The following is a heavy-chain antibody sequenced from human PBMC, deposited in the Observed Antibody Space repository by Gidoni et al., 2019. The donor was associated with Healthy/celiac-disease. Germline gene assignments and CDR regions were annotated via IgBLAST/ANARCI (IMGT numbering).Heavy chain of an antibody. J-gene: IGHJ4*02. D-gene: IGHD2-2*02. CDR3: ARVGGYCSSTSCYKDDY. V-gene: IGHV1-69*02. CDR1: GGTCSSYT. CDR2: IIPIIGIA. Sequence: QVQLVQSEAEVKKPGSSVKVSCKASGGTCSSYTISWVRQAPGQGLEWMGRIIPIIGIANYAQKFQGRVTITADKSTSTAYMELISLRSQDTAVYYCARVGGYCSSTSCYKDDYWGQGTLVTVSS.